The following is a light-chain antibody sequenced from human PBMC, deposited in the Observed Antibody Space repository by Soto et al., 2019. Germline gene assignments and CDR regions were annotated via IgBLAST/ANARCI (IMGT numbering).Light chain of an antibody. CDR2: EGT. V-gene: IGLV2-23*01. J-gene: IGLJ1*01. Sequence: QSALTQPAAVSASPGQSITIPCTGTSSDVGSYNLVSWFQQHPGKVPKLLIYEGTKRPSGLSDRFSGSKSGTTASLTISGLQAEDEAHYYCYSYAGENLYVFGTGTKVTVL. CDR1: SSDVGSYNL. CDR3: YSYAGENLYV.